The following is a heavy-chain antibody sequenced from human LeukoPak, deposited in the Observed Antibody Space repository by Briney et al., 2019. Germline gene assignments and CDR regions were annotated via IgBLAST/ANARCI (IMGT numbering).Heavy chain of an antibody. J-gene: IGHJ4*02. CDR1: GFIFGSDW. CDR3: ARDHSAYGD. D-gene: IGHD5-12*01. V-gene: IGHV3-7*04. Sequence: GGSLRLSCAASGFIFGSDWMSWVRQAPGKGLEWVANINGDASEKNYVDSVRGRFTISRDNVKNSLYLQMNGLRAEDTAVYYCARDHSAYGDWGRGTLVTVSS. CDR2: INGDASEK.